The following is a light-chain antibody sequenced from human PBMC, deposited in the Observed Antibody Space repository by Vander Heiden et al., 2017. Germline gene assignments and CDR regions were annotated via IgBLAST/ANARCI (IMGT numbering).Light chain of an antibody. CDR3: QQSYKTPFT. V-gene: IGKV1-39*01. CDR1: ESVSRY. CDR2: GAS. Sequence: DIQMTQSPSFLSASVGDRVTIICRASESVSRYLNWYQHKSGKAPQLLIYGASSLHSGVPSRFSGSGSGTEFTLTISSLQPEDFATYYCQQSYKTPFTFGPGTTVDIK. J-gene: IGKJ3*01.